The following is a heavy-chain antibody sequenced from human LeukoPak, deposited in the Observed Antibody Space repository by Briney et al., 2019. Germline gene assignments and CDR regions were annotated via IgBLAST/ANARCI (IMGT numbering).Heavy chain of an antibody. CDR1: GFTFSSYG. J-gene: IGHJ3*01. D-gene: IGHD6-19*01. Sequence: GGSLRLSCAASGFTFSSYGMHWVRQTPGKGLEWVALISFDGSIEYYVDSVKGRFSISRDNSKNTLFLQMNSLRPEDTAVYYCAKDSDIAVAGSDDALDVWGQGTMVTVSS. CDR2: ISFDGSIE. CDR3: AKDSDIAVAGSDDALDV. V-gene: IGHV3-30*18.